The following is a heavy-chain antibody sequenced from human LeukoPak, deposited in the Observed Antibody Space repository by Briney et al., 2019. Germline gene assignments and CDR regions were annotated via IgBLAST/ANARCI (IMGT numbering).Heavy chain of an antibody. D-gene: IGHD2-15*01. CDR2: ISGSGGST. V-gene: IGHV3-23*01. CDR3: AKDVVVVVAAADAFDI. CDR1: GFTFSSYA. J-gene: IGHJ3*02. Sequence: PGGSLRLSCAASGFTFSSYAMSWVRQAPGKGLEWGSDISGSGGSTYYADSVKGRFTISRDNSKNTLYLQMNSLRAQDTAVYYCAKDVVVVVAAADAFDIWGQGTMVTVSS.